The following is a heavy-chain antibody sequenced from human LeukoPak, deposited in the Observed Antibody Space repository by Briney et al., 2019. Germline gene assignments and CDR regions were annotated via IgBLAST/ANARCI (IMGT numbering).Heavy chain of an antibody. CDR2: IRSKAYGGTT. D-gene: IGHD2-15*01. CDR1: GFTFGDYA. J-gene: IGHJ1*01. V-gene: IGHV3-49*03. Sequence: GRSLRLSCTASGFTFGDYAMSWFRQAPGKGLEWVGFIRSKAYGGTTGYAASVKGRFTISRDDSKSIAYLQMNSLKTEDTAVYYCTRDGLGYCSGGSCGSAEYFQHWGQGTLVTVSS. CDR3: TRDGLGYCSGGSCGSAEYFQH.